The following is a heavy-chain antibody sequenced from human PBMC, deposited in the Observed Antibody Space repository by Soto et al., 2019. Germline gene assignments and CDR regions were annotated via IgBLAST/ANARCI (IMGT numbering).Heavy chain of an antibody. Sequence: ASETLSLTCTVSGVSVSGSYYWSWIRQPPGKGLEWIGYIYYSGSTNNNPSLKGRVTISIAASKNQFSLKLNSVTAADTAVYYCARVNVAARSYFDFWGQGTLVTVSS. V-gene: IGHV4-61*01. J-gene: IGHJ4*02. CDR1: GVSVSGSYY. D-gene: IGHD6-6*01. CDR3: ARVNVAARSYFDF. CDR2: IYYSGST.